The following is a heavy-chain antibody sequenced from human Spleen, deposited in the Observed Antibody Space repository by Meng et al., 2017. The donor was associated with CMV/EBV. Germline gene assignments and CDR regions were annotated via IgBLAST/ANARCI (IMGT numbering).Heavy chain of an antibody. D-gene: IGHD3/OR15-3a*01. CDR1: GYTFSVSY. CDR3: ARDGPRVYYYYGMDV. J-gene: IGHJ6*02. CDR2: INPNSGGT. V-gene: IGHV1-2*02. Sequence: ASVKVSCKPSGYTFSVSYIHWVRQAPGQGLEWMGWINPNSGGTNYAQKFQGRVTMTRDTSISTAYMELSRLRSDDTAVYYCARDGPRVYYYYGMDVWGQGTTVTVSS.